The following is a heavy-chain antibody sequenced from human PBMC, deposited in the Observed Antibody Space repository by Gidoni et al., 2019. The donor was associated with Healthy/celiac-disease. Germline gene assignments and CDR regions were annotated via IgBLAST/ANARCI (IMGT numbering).Heavy chain of an antibody. V-gene: IGHV1-69*01. CDR1: GGTFSSYA. D-gene: IGHD3-10*01. J-gene: IGHJ4*02. CDR3: ARDYYGSGSYGGGIFDY. Sequence: QVQLVQSGAEVKKPGSSVKVSCKASGGTFSSYAISWVRQAPGQGLEWMGGIIPIFGTANYAQKFQGRVTITADESTSTAYRELSSLRSEDTAVYYCARDYYGSGSYGGGIFDYWGQGTLVTVSS. CDR2: IIPIFGTA.